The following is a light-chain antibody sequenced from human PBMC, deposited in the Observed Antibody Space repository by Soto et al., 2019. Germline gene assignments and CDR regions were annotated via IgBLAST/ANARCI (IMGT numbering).Light chain of an antibody. CDR1: QSVSSSY. V-gene: IGKV3-20*01. Sequence: EIVLTQSPGTLSLSPGERATLSCRASQSVSSSYLAWYQQKPGQAPRLLIYGASSRATGIPDRFSGSESGTDFTLTISRLEPEDFAVYYCQQHGSSPQTFGQGTKVEI. CDR3: QQHGSSPQT. CDR2: GAS. J-gene: IGKJ1*01.